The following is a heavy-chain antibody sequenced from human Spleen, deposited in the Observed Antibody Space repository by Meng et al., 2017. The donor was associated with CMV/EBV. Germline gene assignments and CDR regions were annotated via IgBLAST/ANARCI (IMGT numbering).Heavy chain of an antibody. V-gene: IGHV3-21*01. J-gene: IGHJ4*02. D-gene: IGHD6-6*01. Sequence: GESLKISCAASGFIFSNYAMHWVRQTPGKGLEWVSSISSSSSYIYYADSVKGRFTISRDNAKNSLYLQMNSLRAEDTAVYYCARAVYSSSGVFDYWGQGTLVTVSS. CDR2: ISSSSSYI. CDR3: ARAVYSSSGVFDY. CDR1: GFIFSNYA.